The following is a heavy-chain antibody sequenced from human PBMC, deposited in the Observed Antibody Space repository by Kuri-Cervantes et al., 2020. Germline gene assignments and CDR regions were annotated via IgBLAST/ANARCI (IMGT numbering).Heavy chain of an antibody. V-gene: IGHV4-61*01. CDR3: ARGRAFDP. J-gene: IGHJ5*02. CDR1: GDSVSSGSYY. CDR2: IYYSGST. Sequence: SETLSLTCTVSGDSVSSGSYYWSWIRQPPGKGLEWIGYIYYSGSTNYNPSLKSRVTISVDTSKNQFSLRLSSVTAADTAVYYCARGRAFDPWGQGTPVTVSS.